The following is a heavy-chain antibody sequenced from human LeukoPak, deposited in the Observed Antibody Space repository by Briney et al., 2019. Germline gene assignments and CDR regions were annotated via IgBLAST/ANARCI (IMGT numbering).Heavy chain of an antibody. CDR3: ARGFGYCSSTSCHAFDL. V-gene: IGHV4-34*01. Sequence: PSETLSLTCAVYGGSFSGYYWSWIRQPPGKGLEWIGEINHSGSTNYNPSLKSRVTISVDTSKNQFSLKLSSVTAADTAVYYCARGFGYCSSTSCHAFDLWGRGTLVTVSS. CDR2: INHSGST. D-gene: IGHD2-2*03. CDR1: GGSFSGYY. J-gene: IGHJ2*01.